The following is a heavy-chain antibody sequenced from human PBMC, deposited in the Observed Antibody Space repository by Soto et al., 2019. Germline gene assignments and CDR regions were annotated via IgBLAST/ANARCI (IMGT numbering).Heavy chain of an antibody. J-gene: IGHJ4*02. V-gene: IGHV3-30-3*01. Sequence: QVQLVESGGGVVQPGRSLRLSCAASGFTFSSYAMHWVRQAPGKGLEWVAVISYDGSNKYYADSVKGRFTISRDNSKNTLYLQMNSLRAEDTAVYYCARAPLPLWSGYYYFDYWGQGTLVTVSS. CDR2: ISYDGSNK. D-gene: IGHD3-3*01. CDR3: ARAPLPLWSGYYYFDY. CDR1: GFTFSSYA.